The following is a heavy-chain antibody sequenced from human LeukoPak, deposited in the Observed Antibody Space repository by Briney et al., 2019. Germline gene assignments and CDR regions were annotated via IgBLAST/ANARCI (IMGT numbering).Heavy chain of an antibody. CDR3: ARSLPDGIVVVPAASYYYYGMDV. D-gene: IGHD2-2*01. CDR1: GGTFSSYA. CDR2: IIPILGIA. Sequence: ASVKVSCKASGGTFSSYAISWVRQAPGQGLEWMGRIIPILGIANYAQKFQGRVTITADKSTSTAYMELSSLRSEDTAVYYCARSLPDGIVVVPAASYYYYGMDVWGQGTTVTVSS. J-gene: IGHJ6*02. V-gene: IGHV1-69*04.